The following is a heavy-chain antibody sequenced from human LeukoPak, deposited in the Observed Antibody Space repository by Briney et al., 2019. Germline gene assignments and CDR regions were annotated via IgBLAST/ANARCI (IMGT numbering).Heavy chain of an antibody. D-gene: IGHD5-12*01. J-gene: IGHJ4*02. CDR2: INPNSGGT. CDR3: ARDGARRGYSGYDPDY. V-gene: IGHV1-2*02. Sequence: GASVKVSCKASGYTFTGYYMHWVRQAPGQGLEWMGWINPNSGGTNYAQKFQGRVTMTRDTSISTAYMELSRLRSDDTAVYYCARDGARRGYSGYDPDYWGQGTLVTVSS. CDR1: GYTFTGYY.